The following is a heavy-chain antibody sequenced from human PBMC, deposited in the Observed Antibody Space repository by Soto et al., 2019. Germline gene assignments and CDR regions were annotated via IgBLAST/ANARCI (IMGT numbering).Heavy chain of an antibody. J-gene: IGHJ4*02. D-gene: IGHD6-13*01. CDR2: IKWNGGGT. V-gene: IGHV3-20*04. CDR3: ARDHGWDISSCDY. Sequence: GGSLRLSCAASGFTFDDYGMSWVRQAPGKGLEWVSGIKWNGGGTGYADSVKGRFTISRDNAKNSLYLQMNSLRAEDTALYYCARDHGWDISSCDYWGQGTRVTVSS. CDR1: GFTFDDYG.